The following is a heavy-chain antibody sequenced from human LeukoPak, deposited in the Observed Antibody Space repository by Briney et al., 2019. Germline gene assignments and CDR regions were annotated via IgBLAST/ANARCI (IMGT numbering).Heavy chain of an antibody. CDR3: AREAPRYGGFDY. CDR2: ISSSGSTI. Sequence: PGGSLRLSCAASGFTFSSFEMNWVRQAPGKGLEWVSYISSSGSTIYYADSLKGRVTISRDNAKASLYLQMNSLRAEDTAVYYCAREAPRYGGFDYWGQGTLVTVSS. CDR1: GFTFSSFE. J-gene: IGHJ4*02. V-gene: IGHV3-48*03. D-gene: IGHD4-23*01.